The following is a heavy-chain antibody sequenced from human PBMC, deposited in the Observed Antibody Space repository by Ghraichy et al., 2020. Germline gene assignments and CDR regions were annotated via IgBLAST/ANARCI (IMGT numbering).Heavy chain of an antibody. J-gene: IGHJ5*02. V-gene: IGHV3-23*01. CDR1: GFTFSSHE. CDR3: AKAWGFCSGGTCPSYKWFDP. Sequence: GESLNISCAASGFTFSSHEMTWVRQASGKGLEWVPTISGGGGNTYYGGSVKGPFTVFKDNSHNTMSLQMKSLRAEDTAQYYCAKAWGFCSGGTCPSYKWFDPWGPGTLVTVAT. CDR2: ISGGGGNT. D-gene: IGHD2-15*01.